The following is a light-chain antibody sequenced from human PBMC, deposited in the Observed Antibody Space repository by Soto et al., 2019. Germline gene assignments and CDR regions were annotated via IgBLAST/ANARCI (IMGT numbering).Light chain of an antibody. V-gene: IGKV3-11*01. CDR3: QQRSNWPIT. Sequence: EIVLTQSAATLSLYPGEGDNLXCRASQSISSYLAWFQQKPGQAPRLLIYDASNRAHGSPARFSGSGSVTDFTRTISSLEPEDFAVYYGQQRSNWPITFGQGTRLEIK. J-gene: IGKJ5*01. CDR2: DAS. CDR1: QSISSY.